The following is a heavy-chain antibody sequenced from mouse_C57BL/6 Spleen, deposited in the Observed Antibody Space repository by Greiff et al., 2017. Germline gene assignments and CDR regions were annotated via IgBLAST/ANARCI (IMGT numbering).Heavy chain of an antibody. D-gene: IGHD6-1*01. J-gene: IGHJ2*01. V-gene: IGHV1-64*01. Sequence: QVQLQQPGAELVKPGASVKLSCKASGYTFTSYWMHWVKQRPGQGLEWIGMIHPNSGSTNYNEKFKSKATLTVDKSSSTAYMQLSSLTSEDSAVYCCARGGVPTADYFDYWGQGTTLTVSS. CDR3: ARGGVPTADYFDY. CDR2: IHPNSGST. CDR1: GYTFTSYW.